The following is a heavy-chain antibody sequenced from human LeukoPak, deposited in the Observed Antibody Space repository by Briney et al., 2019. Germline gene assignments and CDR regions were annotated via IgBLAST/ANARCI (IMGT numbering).Heavy chain of an antibody. CDR2: ISAYNGNT. D-gene: IGHD2-2*01. Sequence: GASVKVSCKASGYTFTNYGITWVRQAPGQGLEWMGWISAYNGNTRYAQKFQGRVTMTTDTSTSTAYLELRSLRSDGTAIYYCARDYSHYCSSTSCSFYFDYWGQGTLVTVSS. V-gene: IGHV1-18*01. CDR1: GYTFTNYG. J-gene: IGHJ4*02. CDR3: ARDYSHYCSSTSCSFYFDY.